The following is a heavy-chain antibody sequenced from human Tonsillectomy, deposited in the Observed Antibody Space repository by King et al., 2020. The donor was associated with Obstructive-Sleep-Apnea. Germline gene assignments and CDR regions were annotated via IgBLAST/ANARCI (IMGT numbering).Heavy chain of an antibody. V-gene: IGHV4-4*02. Sequence: HVQLQESGPGLVKPLGTLSLTCAVSGASISSSNWWNWVRQPPGKGLEWIGEIYRSGSTNYNPSLKSRVTISVDKSKNQFSLKLTSVTAADTAVYYCARREVVPAAMVDYWGQGTLVTVSS. CDR3: ARREVVPAAMVDY. D-gene: IGHD2-2*01. CDR2: IYRSGST. CDR1: GASISSSNW. J-gene: IGHJ4*02.